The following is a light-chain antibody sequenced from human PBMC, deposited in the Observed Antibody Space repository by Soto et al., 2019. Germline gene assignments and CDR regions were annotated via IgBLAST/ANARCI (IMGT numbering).Light chain of an antibody. CDR2: GAA. CDR3: QQYYSTPPWT. Sequence: EIVLTQSPGTLSLSPGERATLSCTASQSVAGDFLAWYQQRPGQAPRLLIYGAATRATGIPARFSGSGSGAEFTLTISSLQAEDVAVYYCQQYYSTPPWTFGQGTKVDI. V-gene: IGKV3-20*01. CDR1: QSVAGDF. J-gene: IGKJ1*01.